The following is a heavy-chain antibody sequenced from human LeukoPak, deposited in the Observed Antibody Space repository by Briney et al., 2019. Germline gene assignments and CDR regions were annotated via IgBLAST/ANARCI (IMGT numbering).Heavy chain of an antibody. J-gene: IGHJ5*02. V-gene: IGHV4-4*02. Sequence: PSETLSLTCSVSIGSISSSKWWSWVRQPPGKGLEWIGYISYSGSTNYNPSLKSRVTISIDTSKNQFSLKLSSVTAADTAVYYCARGVNWIDPWGQGTLVTVSS. CDR2: ISYSGST. D-gene: IGHD6-13*01. CDR1: IGSISSSKW. CDR3: ARGVNWIDP.